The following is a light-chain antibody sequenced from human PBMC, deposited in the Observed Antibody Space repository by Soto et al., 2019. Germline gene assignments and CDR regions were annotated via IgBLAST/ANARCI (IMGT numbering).Light chain of an antibody. CDR3: QTYDSSLGGYV. J-gene: IGLJ1*01. V-gene: IGLV1-51*01. CDR2: RAD. Sequence: QSVLTQPPSVSAAPGQKVTISCSGSSSNIGNNYVSWYQQLPGTAPRLLLYRADQRPSGIPDRFSGSKSGTSASLAITGLQAEDLADYNGQTYDSSLGGYVFVTGTMVTV. CDR1: SSNIGNNY.